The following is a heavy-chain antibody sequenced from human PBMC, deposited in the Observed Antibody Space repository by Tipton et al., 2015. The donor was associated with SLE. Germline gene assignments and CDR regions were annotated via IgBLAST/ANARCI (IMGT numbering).Heavy chain of an antibody. CDR1: GFTFSSYA. Sequence: SLRLSCAASGFTFSSYAMSWVRQAPGKGLEWVSAISGSGGSTYYADSVKGRFTISRDNSKNTLYLQMNSLRAEDTAVYYCAKDPGLGYCSGGSCYPYYWGQGTLVTVSS. V-gene: IGHV3-23*01. CDR2: ISGSGGST. CDR3: AKDPGLGYCSGGSCYPYY. D-gene: IGHD2-15*01. J-gene: IGHJ4*02.